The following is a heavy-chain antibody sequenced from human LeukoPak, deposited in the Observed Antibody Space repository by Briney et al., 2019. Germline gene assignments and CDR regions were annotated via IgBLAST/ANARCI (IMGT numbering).Heavy chain of an antibody. Sequence: PSETLSLTCTVSGDSISSFYWSWIRQPPGKGLEWIGDIYYSGSTNYNPSLESRVTMSVDTSKNQFSLKVTSVTAADTAVYFCARDRGISGSYYPFDYWGQGTLVTVSS. V-gene: IGHV4-59*12. CDR1: GDSISSFY. J-gene: IGHJ4*02. CDR3: ARDRGISGSYYPFDY. CDR2: IYYSGST. D-gene: IGHD3-10*01.